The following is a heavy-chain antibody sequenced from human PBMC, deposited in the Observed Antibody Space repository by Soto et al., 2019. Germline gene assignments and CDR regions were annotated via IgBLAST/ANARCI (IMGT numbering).Heavy chain of an antibody. CDR2: IVVGSGNT. J-gene: IGHJ6*02. Sequence: SVKVSCKASGFTFTSSAVQWVRQARGQRLEWIGWIVVGSGNTNYAQKFQERVTITRDMSTSTAYMELSSLRSEDTAVYYCAADTPHYYDSSGYYYYGMDVWGQGTTVTSP. V-gene: IGHV1-58*01. D-gene: IGHD3-22*01. CDR1: GFTFTSSA. CDR3: AADTPHYYDSSGYYYYGMDV.